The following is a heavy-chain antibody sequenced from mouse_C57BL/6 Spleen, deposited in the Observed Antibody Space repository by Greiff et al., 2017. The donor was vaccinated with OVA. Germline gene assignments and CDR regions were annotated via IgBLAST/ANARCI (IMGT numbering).Heavy chain of an antibody. CDR1: GYTFTSYW. Sequence: QVQLQQSGAELVKPGASVKLSCKASGYTFTSYWMHWVKQRPGQGLEWIGMIHPNSGSTNYNEKFKSKATLTVDKSSSTAYMQLSSLTSEDSAVYYCAREDVAWFAYWGQGTLVTVSA. CDR2: IHPNSGST. V-gene: IGHV1-64*01. CDR3: AREDVAWFAY. J-gene: IGHJ3*01.